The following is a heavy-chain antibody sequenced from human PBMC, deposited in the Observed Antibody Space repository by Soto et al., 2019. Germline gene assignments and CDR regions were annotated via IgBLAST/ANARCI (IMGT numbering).Heavy chain of an antibody. CDR3: ARLHVYCSSSSCHGHYAMDV. Sequence: QLQLQESGPGLVKPSETLSLTCTVSSAPVSSSTYTWGWIRQPPGKGLEWIGSIYYSGSTYYNPSLNIRVTVSVDTTVNQFSLTVTAVTAADTAVYYCARLHVYCSSSSCHGHYAMDVWGQGTTVTVSS. D-gene: IGHD2-2*01. J-gene: IGHJ6*02. CDR1: SAPVSSSTYT. V-gene: IGHV4-39*01. CDR2: IYYSGST.